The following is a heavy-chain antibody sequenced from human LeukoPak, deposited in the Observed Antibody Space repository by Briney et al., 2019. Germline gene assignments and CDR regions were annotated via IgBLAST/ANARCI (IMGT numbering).Heavy chain of an antibody. Sequence: GRSLRLSCAASGFTFSNYGMHWVRQAPGKGLEGVAVISYDESDKYYADSVKVRFTISRDNSKNTLYLQMNSLRPEDTAVYYCAKGVVAATNAAYYGMDVWGQGTTVTVSS. CDR2: ISYDESDK. CDR1: GFTFSNYG. CDR3: AKGVVAATNAAYYGMDV. D-gene: IGHD2-15*01. J-gene: IGHJ6*02. V-gene: IGHV3-30*18.